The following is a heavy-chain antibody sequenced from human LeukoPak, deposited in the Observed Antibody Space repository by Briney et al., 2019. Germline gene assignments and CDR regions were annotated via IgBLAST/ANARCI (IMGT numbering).Heavy chain of an antibody. Sequence: RGEPLQISCKGSGYSFTTYWIGWVRQMPGKGLEWMGIIYPGDSDTRYSPSFQRQVTISADKSISAAYLQCSSMMASDTAMYYCARLIEYCSGGSCPLGQYYFDYWGQGTLVTVSS. CDR1: GYSFTTYW. CDR2: IYPGDSDT. D-gene: IGHD2-15*01. J-gene: IGHJ4*02. V-gene: IGHV5-51*01. CDR3: ARLIEYCSGGSCPLGQYYFDY.